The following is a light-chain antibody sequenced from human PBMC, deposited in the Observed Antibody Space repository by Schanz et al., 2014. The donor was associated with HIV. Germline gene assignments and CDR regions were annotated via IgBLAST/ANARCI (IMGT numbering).Light chain of an antibody. CDR1: SSNIGAGYD. V-gene: IGLV1-40*01. Sequence: QSVLTQPPSMSRAPGQRVAISCTGNSSNIGAGYDVHWYQHLPGAAPKLLIFGNSNRPSGIPDRFSGSKSATSASLAITGLQAEDEAEYYCQAHDISLSAHVFGTGTKLTVL. CDR3: QAHDISLSAHV. J-gene: IGLJ1*01. CDR2: GNS.